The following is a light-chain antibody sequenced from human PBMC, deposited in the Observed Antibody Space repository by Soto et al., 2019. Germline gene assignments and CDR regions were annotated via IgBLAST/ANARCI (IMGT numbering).Light chain of an antibody. CDR1: ARLLHKNGYNY. J-gene: IGKJ1*01. Sequence: IVMTQSPLSLSVTPGEAASISCMSSARLLHKNGYNYVDWYMQKPGQSPQLLIYLGSNRASGVPDRFSGSGSDTYFTLEISRVEADDVGVYYCMHPLENFRKFGQGTKVDIK. V-gene: IGKV2-28*01. CDR2: LGS. CDR3: MHPLENFRK.